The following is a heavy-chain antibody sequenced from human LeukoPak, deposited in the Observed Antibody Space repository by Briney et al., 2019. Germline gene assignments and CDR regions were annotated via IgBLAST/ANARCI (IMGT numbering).Heavy chain of an antibody. CDR3: AKVVGTGTTPTDY. V-gene: IGHV3-23*01. D-gene: IGHD1-1*01. CDR2: ISASGSNT. J-gene: IGHJ4*02. CDR1: GFTFSNYA. Sequence: GGSLRLSCAASGFTFSNYAMTWVRQAPGRGLECVSVISASGSNTDYADSVKGRFTISRDNSKNMVFLQMKSLRAEDTAVYYCAKVVGTGTTPTDYWGQGTLVTVSS.